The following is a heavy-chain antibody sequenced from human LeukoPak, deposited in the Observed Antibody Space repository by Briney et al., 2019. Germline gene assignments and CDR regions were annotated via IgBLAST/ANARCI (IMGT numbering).Heavy chain of an antibody. CDR2: IKSKTDGGTT. V-gene: IGHV3-15*01. Sequence: GGSLRLSCAASGFTFSNAWMSWVRQAPGKGLEWVGRIKSKTDGGTTDYAAPVKGRFTISRDDSKDTLYLQMNSLKTEDTAVYYCTTAGGGYSYGTYYYYYMDVGGKGTTVTVSS. J-gene: IGHJ6*03. D-gene: IGHD5-18*01. CDR1: GFTFSNAW. CDR3: TTAGGGYSYGTYYYYYMDV.